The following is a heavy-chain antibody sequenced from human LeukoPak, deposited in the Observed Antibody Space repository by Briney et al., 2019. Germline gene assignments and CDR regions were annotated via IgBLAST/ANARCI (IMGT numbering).Heavy chain of an antibody. CDR2: IYYSGST. CDR3: ASGMAY. J-gene: IGHJ4*02. CDR1: GGSISSYY. V-gene: IGHV4-59*01. Sequence: SETLSLTCTVPGGSISSYYWSWIRQPPGKGLEWIGYIYYSGSTNYNPSLKSRVTISVDTSKNQFSLKLSSVTAADTAVYYCASGMAYWGQGTLVTVSS. D-gene: IGHD5-24*01.